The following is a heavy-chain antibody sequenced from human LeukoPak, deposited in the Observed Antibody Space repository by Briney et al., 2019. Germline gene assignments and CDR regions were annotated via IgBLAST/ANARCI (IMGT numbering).Heavy chain of an antibody. Sequence: SETLSLTCTVSGGSISSYYWSWIRQPAGKGLEWIGRIYTSGSTNYNPSLKSRVSMSVDTSKNQFSLKVSSVTAADTAVYYCARSYGDYVHWYSDLWGRGTLVTVSS. CDR2: IYTSGST. J-gene: IGHJ2*01. V-gene: IGHV4-4*07. CDR3: ARSYGDYVHWYSDL. D-gene: IGHD4-17*01. CDR1: GGSISSYY.